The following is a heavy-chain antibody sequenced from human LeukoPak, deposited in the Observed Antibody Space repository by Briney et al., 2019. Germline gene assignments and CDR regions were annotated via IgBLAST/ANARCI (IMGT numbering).Heavy chain of an antibody. D-gene: IGHD6-13*01. CDR3: ARERGQQLPLDY. J-gene: IGHJ4*02. V-gene: IGHV3-21*04. Sequence: GGALRLSCAASGFTLSSYSMNWVRPAPEGGLEWVSSITSSSRSLYYADPLKGRFTISRDNAKNSLYLQMNSLRPEDTAVYYCARERGQQLPLDYWGQGTLVIVSS. CDR2: ITSSSRSL. CDR1: GFTLSSYS.